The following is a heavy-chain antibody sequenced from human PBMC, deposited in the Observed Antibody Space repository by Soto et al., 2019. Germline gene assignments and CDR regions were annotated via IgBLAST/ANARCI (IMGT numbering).Heavy chain of an antibody. D-gene: IGHD1-1*01. Sequence: KTSETLSLTCTVSGGSVSSGSYYWSWIRQPPGKGLEWIGYIYYSGSTNYNPPLKSRVTIXXXTXXXXXSXXLXXVTXADTAVYYFSKDWAVPGNRFDPRGQRSLVTVSS. CDR3: SKDWAVPGNRFDP. CDR1: GGSVSSGSYY. J-gene: IGHJ5*02. V-gene: IGHV4-61*01. CDR2: IYYSGST.